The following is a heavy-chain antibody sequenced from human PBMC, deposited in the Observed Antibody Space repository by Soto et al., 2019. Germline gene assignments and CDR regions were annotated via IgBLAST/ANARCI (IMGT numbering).Heavy chain of an antibody. V-gene: IGHV3-23*01. CDR1: GFTFSSYA. D-gene: IGHD6-19*01. J-gene: IGHJ6*02. Sequence: QAGGSLRLSCAASGFTFSSYAMSWVRQAPGKGLEWVSAISGSGGSTYYADSVKGRFTISRDNSKNTLYLQMNSLRAEDTAVYYCAKSSSGWYFGYYYYYGMDVWGQGTTVTVSS. CDR2: ISGSGGST. CDR3: AKSSSGWYFGYYYYYGMDV.